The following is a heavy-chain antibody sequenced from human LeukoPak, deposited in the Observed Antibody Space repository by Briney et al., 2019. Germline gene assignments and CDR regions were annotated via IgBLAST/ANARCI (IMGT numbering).Heavy chain of an antibody. D-gene: IGHD6-13*01. Sequence: GGSLRLSCAASGFTFNTYTMNWVRQAPGKGLEWVSSISSSSGYIYYADSVKGRFTISRDNAKNPLYLQMNSLRAEDTAVYYCARNIAAAGTYRAFDPWGQGTLVTVSS. CDR1: GFTFNTYT. CDR3: ARNIAAAGTYRAFDP. J-gene: IGHJ5*02. V-gene: IGHV3-21*01. CDR2: ISSSSGYI.